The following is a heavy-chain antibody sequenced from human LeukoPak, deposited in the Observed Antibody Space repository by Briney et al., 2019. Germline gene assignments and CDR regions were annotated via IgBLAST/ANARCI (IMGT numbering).Heavy chain of an antibody. Sequence: GGSLRLSCAASGFTFSSYWMHWVRQAPGKGLVWVSRISIDGSSTSYADSVKGRFTISRDNAKNTLYLQMNSLRAEDTAVYYCARDGADDAFDIWGQGTMVTVSS. CDR1: GFTFSSYW. CDR2: ISIDGSST. CDR3: ARDGADDAFDI. D-gene: IGHD1-26*01. V-gene: IGHV3-74*01. J-gene: IGHJ3*02.